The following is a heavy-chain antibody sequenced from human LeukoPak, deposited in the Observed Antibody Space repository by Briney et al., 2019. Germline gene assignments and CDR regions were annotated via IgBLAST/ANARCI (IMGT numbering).Heavy chain of an antibody. CDR1: GYTFTSYA. V-gene: IGHV1-2*02. D-gene: IGHD2/OR15-2a*01. J-gene: IGHJ4*02. CDR3: ASFYAPDRGIESQNLVTVY. Sequence: GASVKVSCKASGYTFTSYAIHWVRQAPGQRLEWMGWINPNSGGTEYAQKFQGRVTLARDTSISTAYMELSRLRSDDTAVYYCASFYAPDRGIESQNLVTVYWGQGTLVSVSS. CDR2: INPNSGGT.